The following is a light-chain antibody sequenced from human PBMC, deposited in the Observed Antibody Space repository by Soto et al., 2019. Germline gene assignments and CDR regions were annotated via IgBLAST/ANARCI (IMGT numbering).Light chain of an antibody. Sequence: QSVLTQPPSASGTPGQRVTISCSGSSSNIGSNYVYWYQQLPGTAPKLLIYRNNQRPSGVPDRFSGSKSGNSASLAISGLRSEDEADYYCAAWDDSLSGTWVFGGGTKVTVL. J-gene: IGLJ3*02. V-gene: IGLV1-47*01. CDR3: AAWDDSLSGTWV. CDR2: RNN. CDR1: SSNIGSNY.